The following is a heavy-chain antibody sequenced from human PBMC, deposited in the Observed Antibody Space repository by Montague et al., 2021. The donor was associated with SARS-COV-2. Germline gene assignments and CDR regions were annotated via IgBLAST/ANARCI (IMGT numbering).Heavy chain of an antibody. CDR3: VAGGDSAKAGAY. D-gene: IGHD6-19*01. V-gene: IGHV4-39*07. CDR1: GGSIGNSHQY. CDR2: VLYTGTP. Sequence: SETLSLTCTVYGGSIGNSHQYWGWVRQPPGKGLEWIGSVLYTGTPYDHPSLTARVTISIDTSKNQFSLKRYSVTAADTATYFCVAGGDSAKAGAYWGQGTLVTVSS. J-gene: IGHJ4*02.